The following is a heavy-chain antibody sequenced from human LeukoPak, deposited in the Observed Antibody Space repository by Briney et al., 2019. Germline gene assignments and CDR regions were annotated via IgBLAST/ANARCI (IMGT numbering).Heavy chain of an antibody. CDR2: INTNTGIT. Sequence: ASVKVSGKASGYTFTGHYIYWVRQAPGQGLEWMGWINTNTGITNYAQKFQGRVTMTGDTSISTAYMELSRLTSDDTAVYYCARDGAAYDHWGQGSLVTVSS. V-gene: IGHV1-2*02. J-gene: IGHJ4*02. CDR1: GYTFTGHY. D-gene: IGHD2-15*01. CDR3: ARDGAAYDH.